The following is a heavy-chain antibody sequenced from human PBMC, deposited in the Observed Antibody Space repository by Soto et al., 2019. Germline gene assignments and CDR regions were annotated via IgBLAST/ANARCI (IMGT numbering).Heavy chain of an antibody. D-gene: IGHD4-17*01. Sequence: QVQLQESGPGLVKPSQTLSLTCTVSGGSISSGGYYWSWIRQHPRKGLEWIGFIYHSGSTYYDPSLKRRVTISVDTSKNQFSLRLSSVTAADTAVYYCARDGDYGSPLFDIWGPGTLVTVSS. CDR2: IYHSGST. J-gene: IGHJ4*02. CDR1: GGSISSGGYY. V-gene: IGHV4-31*03. CDR3: ARDGDYGSPLFDI.